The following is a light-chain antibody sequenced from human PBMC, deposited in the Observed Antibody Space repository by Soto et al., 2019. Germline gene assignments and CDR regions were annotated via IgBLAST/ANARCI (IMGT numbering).Light chain of an antibody. Sequence: PGERVTLSCRASQSVSSSYLTWYQQKPGQAPRLLIYGASTRATGIPARFSGSGSGTDFTLTISSLQPEDFAVYYCQQRSNWPPTFGQGTKVDIK. V-gene: IGKV3D-20*02. CDR2: GAS. J-gene: IGKJ1*01. CDR1: QSVSSSY. CDR3: QQRSNWPPT.